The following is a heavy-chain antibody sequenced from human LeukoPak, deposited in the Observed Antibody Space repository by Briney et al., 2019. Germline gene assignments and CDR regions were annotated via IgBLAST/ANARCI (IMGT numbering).Heavy chain of an antibody. J-gene: IGHJ4*02. V-gene: IGHV3-7*01. CDR3: ARIGYSSSSFDY. CDR1: GFTFSNYW. CDR2: IKQDGSVK. Sequence: GGSLRLSCAASGFTFSNYWMSWVRQAPGRGLEWVANIKQDGSVKYYVDSVKVRFAISRDNAKKSLNLQMNSLRAEDTAFYYCARIGYSSSSFDYWGQGTLVTVSS. D-gene: IGHD6-6*01.